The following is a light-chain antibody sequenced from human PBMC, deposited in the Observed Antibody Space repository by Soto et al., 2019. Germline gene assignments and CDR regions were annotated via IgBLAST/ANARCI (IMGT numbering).Light chain of an antibody. CDR1: QSLLHSNGYNY. CDR3: MQALQPART. V-gene: IGKV2-28*01. CDR2: LGS. Sequence: IVMTQSPLSLPVTPGEPASISCRSSQSLLHSNGYNYLDWYLQKPGQSPQLLIYLGSNRASGVPDRFSGSVSGTDFTLKISRVESEDVGIYYCMQALQPARTFGQGTRLEIK. J-gene: IGKJ5*01.